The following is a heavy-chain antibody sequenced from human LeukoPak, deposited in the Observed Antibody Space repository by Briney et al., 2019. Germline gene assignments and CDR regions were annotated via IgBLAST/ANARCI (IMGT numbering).Heavy chain of an antibody. J-gene: IGHJ4*02. CDR2: ISAYNGNT. CDR1: GYTFTSYG. V-gene: IGHV1-18*01. Sequence: GASVKVSCTASGYTFTSYGISWVRQAPGQGLEWMGWISAYNGNTNYAQRLQGRVTMATDTSTSTAYMELRSLRSDDTAVYYCARLRSGWYGGDYWGQGTLVTVSS. CDR3: ARLRSGWYGGDY. D-gene: IGHD6-19*01.